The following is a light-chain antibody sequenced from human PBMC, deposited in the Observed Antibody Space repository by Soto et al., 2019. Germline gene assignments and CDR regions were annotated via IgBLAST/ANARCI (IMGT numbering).Light chain of an antibody. CDR3: HQYGTSPRS. J-gene: IGKJ2*03. Sequence: EIVLTQSPGTLSLSPGERVTLSCRASQSVSSGYLGWYQQKPGQSPRLLIYGASSRATGIPDRFSGSGSGTDFSLTINRLAPEDFAVYYCHQYGTSPRSFGQGTKLEIK. V-gene: IGKV3-20*01. CDR2: GAS. CDR1: QSVSSGY.